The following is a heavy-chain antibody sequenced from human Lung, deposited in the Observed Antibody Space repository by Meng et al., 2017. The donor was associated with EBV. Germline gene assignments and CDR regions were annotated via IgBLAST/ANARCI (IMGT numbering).Heavy chain of an antibody. CDR1: GASISRSDL. J-gene: IGHJ4*02. Sequence: QVQLEGSGPGLVKPSGTLSLTSDVSGASISRSDLWSWVRQPPGKGLEWVGEINHSGRTNYNPSLKSRVTILVDTSKNQFSLNLSSVTAADTAVYYCARGRQIGWQGGDFAYWSQGTLVTVSS. D-gene: IGHD2-15*01. CDR2: INHSGRT. V-gene: IGHV4-4*02. CDR3: ARGRQIGWQGGDFAY.